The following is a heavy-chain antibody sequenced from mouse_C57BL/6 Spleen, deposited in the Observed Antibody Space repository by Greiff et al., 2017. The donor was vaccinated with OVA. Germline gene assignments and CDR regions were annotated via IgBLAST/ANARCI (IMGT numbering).Heavy chain of an antibody. J-gene: IGHJ2*01. CDR2: INPNNGGT. CDR1: GYTFTDYY. V-gene: IGHV1-26*01. Sequence: EVQLQQSGPELVKPGASVKISCKASGYTFTDYYMNWVKQSHGKSLEWIGDINPNNGGTSYNQKFKGKATLTVDKSSSTAYMELRSLTSEDSAVYYCASASTDYFDYWGQGTTLTVSS. CDR3: ASASTDYFDY. D-gene: IGHD6-1*01.